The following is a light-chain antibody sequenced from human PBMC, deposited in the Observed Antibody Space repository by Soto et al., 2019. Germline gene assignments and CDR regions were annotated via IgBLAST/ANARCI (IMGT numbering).Light chain of an antibody. J-gene: IGKJ1*01. CDR3: QQYNSYSGT. CDR1: QNIDNF. V-gene: IGKV1-5*01. CDR2: AAS. Sequence: DIQMTQSPSSLSASVGDRVTITCRASQNIDNFLNWYQQQPGKAPKLLINAASSLESGVPSRFSGSGSGTEFTLTISSLQPDDFATYYCQQYNSYSGTFGQGTKVDI.